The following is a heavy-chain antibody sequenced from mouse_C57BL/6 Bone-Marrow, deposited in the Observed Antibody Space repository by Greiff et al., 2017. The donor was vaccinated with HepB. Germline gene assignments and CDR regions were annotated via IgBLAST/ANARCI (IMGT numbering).Heavy chain of an antibody. Sequence: EVHLVESGGGLVQPGESLKLSCESNEYAFPSHDMSWVRKTPEKRLELVAAINSDGGSTYYPDTMERRFIISRDNTKKTLYLQMSSLRSEDTALYYCARLYYDYDRGFDYWGQGTTLTVSS. CDR1: EYAFPSHD. J-gene: IGHJ2*01. D-gene: IGHD2-4*01. CDR2: INSDGGST. V-gene: IGHV5-2*01. CDR3: ARLYYDYDRGFDY.